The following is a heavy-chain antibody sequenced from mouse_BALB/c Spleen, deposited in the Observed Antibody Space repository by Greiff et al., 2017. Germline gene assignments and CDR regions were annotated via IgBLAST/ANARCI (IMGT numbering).Heavy chain of an antibody. CDR1: GFTFSSFG. CDR3: ARRAAYYAMDY. V-gene: IGHV5-17*02. CDR2: ISSGSSTI. J-gene: IGHJ4*01. Sequence: DVKLQESGGGLVQPGGSRKLSCAASGFTFSSFGMHWVRQAPEKGLEWVAYISSGSSTIYYADTVKGRFTISRDNPKNTLFLQMTSLRSEDTAMYYCARRAAYYAMDYWGQGTSVTVSS. D-gene: IGHD3-3*01.